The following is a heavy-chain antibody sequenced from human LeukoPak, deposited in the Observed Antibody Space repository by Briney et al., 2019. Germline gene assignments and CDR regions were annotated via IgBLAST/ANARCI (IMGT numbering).Heavy chain of an antibody. CDR3: AKSAYYDASGYYREYYFDY. V-gene: IGHV3-23*01. J-gene: IGHJ4*02. CDR1: GFTFSSYA. Sequence: PGGSLRLSCAASGFTFSSYAMSWVRQAPGKGLEWVSTISSSGGSTYYADSVKGRFTISRDKTKNTLYLQMNSLRAEDTAVYYCAKSAYYDASGYYREYYFDYWGQGTLVTVSS. D-gene: IGHD3-22*01. CDR2: ISSSGGST.